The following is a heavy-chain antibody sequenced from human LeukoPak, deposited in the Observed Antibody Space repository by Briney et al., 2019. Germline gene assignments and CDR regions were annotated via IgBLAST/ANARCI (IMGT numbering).Heavy chain of an antibody. D-gene: IGHD6-13*01. J-gene: IGHJ4*02. CDR3: VRESGAAADY. CDR2: INSDESTT. V-gene: IGHV3-74*01. CDR1: GFTFSSYW. Sequence: GGSLRLSCEASGFTFSSYWMHWVRQAPGKGLVWVSRINSDESTTNYADSVKGRFTISRDNAKNTLYLQMDSLRAEGTAVYYCVRESGAAADYWGQGTLVTVSS.